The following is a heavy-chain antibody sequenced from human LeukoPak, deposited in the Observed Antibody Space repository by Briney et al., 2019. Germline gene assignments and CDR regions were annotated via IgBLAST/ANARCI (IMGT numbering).Heavy chain of an antibody. D-gene: IGHD3-3*01. CDR1: GFTFSTYA. Sequence: GGSLRLSCAASGFTFSTYAMNWVRQAPGKGLEWVSYISSSSSTIYYADSVKGRFTISRDNAKNSLYLQMNSLRAEDTAIYYCARDERLLSFLKWGQGTLVTVSS. J-gene: IGHJ4*02. CDR3: ARDERLLSFLK. V-gene: IGHV3-48*01. CDR2: ISSSSSTI.